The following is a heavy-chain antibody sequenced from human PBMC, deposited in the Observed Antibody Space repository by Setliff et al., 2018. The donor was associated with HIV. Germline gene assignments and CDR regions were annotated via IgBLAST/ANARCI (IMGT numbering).Heavy chain of an antibody. J-gene: IGHJ3*01. CDR2: IAVGSNNT. CDR3: AAASPKVRGVLSRWAATPDAFDV. CDR1: GFTFSNYA. D-gene: IGHD3-10*01. Sequence: SVKVSCKASGFTFSNYAVQWVRQVRGQGLEWIGWIAVGSNNTNYAQQFQRRVAITRDMSTSTAYLELTSLRPEDSAVYYCAAASPKVRGVLSRWAATPDAFDVWGQGTVVTVSS. V-gene: IGHV1-58*01.